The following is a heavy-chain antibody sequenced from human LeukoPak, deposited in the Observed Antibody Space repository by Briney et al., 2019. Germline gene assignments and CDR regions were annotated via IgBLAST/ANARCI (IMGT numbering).Heavy chain of an antibody. CDR1: GFTFSSYS. J-gene: IGHJ6*03. Sequence: GGSLRLSYSPSGFTFSSYSMNWVRQAPGKGLEWVSYISSSSSTIYYADSVKGRFTISRDNAKNSLYLQMNSLRAEDTAVYYCASVYSSSWYPLVYMDVWGKGTTVTVSS. V-gene: IGHV3-48*01. CDR2: ISSSSSTI. D-gene: IGHD6-13*01. CDR3: ASVYSSSWYPLVYMDV.